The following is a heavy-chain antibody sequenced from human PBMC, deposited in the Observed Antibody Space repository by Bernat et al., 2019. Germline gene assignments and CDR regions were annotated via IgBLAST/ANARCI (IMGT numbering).Heavy chain of an antibody. CDR1: GFTFSNYW. J-gene: IGHJ6*02. Sequence: VQLVESGGGLVQPGGSLRLSCAASGFTFSNYWMHWVRQAPGKGLVWVSRISIDGSSTNFADSVKGRFTISRDNAKNTLYLQMNSLTAEDTAVYYCARGNYYGMDVWGQGTTVTVSS. V-gene: IGHV3-74*01. CDR3: ARGNYYGMDV. CDR2: ISIDGSST.